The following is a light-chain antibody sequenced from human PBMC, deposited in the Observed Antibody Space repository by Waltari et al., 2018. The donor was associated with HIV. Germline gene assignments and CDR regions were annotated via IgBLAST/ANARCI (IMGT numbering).Light chain of an antibody. CDR3: AAWDDSLNGRDWV. CDR2: RNN. CDR1: SSNIGSNY. Sequence: QSVLTQPPSASGTPGQRVTISCSGSSSNIGSNYVYWYQQLPGTAPKLLLYRNNQRPSGVPDRFSGSKSGTSASLAISGLQSEDEADYYCAAWDDSLNGRDWVFGGGTKLTVL. V-gene: IGLV1-47*01. J-gene: IGLJ3*02.